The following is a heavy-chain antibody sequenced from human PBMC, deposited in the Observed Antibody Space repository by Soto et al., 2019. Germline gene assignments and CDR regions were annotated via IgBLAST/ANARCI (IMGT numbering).Heavy chain of an antibody. D-gene: IGHD2-15*01. CDR1: GFTFSSYA. V-gene: IGHV3-23*01. Sequence: EVQLLESGGGLVQPGGSLRLSCAASGFTFSSYAMSWVRQAPGKGLEWVSAISGSGGSTYYADSVKGRFTISSDNSKNTLYMQMNSMTAEDTAVYYCAKGRVVAATRYYYGMDVWDRGTTVTVSS. J-gene: IGHJ6*02. CDR3: AKGRVVAATRYYYGMDV. CDR2: ISGSGGST.